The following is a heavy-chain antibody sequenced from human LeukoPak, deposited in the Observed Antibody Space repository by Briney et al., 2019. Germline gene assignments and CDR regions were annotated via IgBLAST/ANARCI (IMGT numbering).Heavy chain of an antibody. D-gene: IGHD1-14*01. J-gene: IGHJ3*02. CDR3: AGGEPLEAFDI. CDR1: GFTFSSYS. CDR2: ISSSSSYI. V-gene: IGHV3-21*01. Sequence: GGSLRLSCAASGFTFSSYSMNWVRQAPGKGLEWVSSISSSSSYIYYADSVKGRFTISRDNAKNSLFLQMNSLRAEDTAVYYCAGGEPLEAFDIWGQGTMVTVSS.